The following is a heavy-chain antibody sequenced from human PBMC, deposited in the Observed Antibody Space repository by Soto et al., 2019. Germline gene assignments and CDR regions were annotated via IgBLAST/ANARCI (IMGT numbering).Heavy chain of an antibody. D-gene: IGHD1-1*01. Sequence: PSETLSVTCDVSACSLSGYYWTWIRQSPGKGLEWIGQINDTGSTDYNPSLKSRITMSVDMSKKQFSLTLRSVTAADTAIYYCARDGTNNLRDGLDTWGRGTMVTVSS. J-gene: IGHJ5*01. CDR1: ACSLSGYY. CDR2: INDTGST. V-gene: IGHV4-34*10. CDR3: ARDGTNNLRDGLDT.